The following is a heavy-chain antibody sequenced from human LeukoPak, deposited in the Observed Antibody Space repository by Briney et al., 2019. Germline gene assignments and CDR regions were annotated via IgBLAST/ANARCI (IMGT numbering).Heavy chain of an antibody. CDR2: ISYDGSNK. V-gene: IGHV3-30*18. Sequence: GGSLRLSCAASGFTFSSYGMHWVRQAPGKGLEWVAVISYDGSNKYYADSVKGRFTISRDNSKNTLYLQMNSPRAEDTAVYYCAKALRGFGELSMDVWGQGTTVTVSS. CDR1: GFTFSSYG. J-gene: IGHJ6*02. D-gene: IGHD3-10*01. CDR3: AKALRGFGELSMDV.